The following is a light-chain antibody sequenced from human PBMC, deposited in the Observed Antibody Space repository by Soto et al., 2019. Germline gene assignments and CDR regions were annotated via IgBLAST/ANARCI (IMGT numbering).Light chain of an antibody. J-gene: IGKJ5*01. CDR1: QSVSSY. CDR2: GAS. Sequence: EIVMTQSPAPLSVSPGERATLSCRASQSVSSYLAWFQHKPGQAPRLLIYGASTRATGIPARFSGSGSGTEFTLTISSLQSEDFAVYYCQQYNNWPPITLGQGTRLEIK. CDR3: QQYNNWPPIT. V-gene: IGKV3-15*01.